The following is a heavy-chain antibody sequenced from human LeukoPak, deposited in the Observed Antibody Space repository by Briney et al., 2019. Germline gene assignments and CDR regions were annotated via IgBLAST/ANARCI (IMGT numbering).Heavy chain of an antibody. CDR1: GGSISSYY. CDR3: AGTDFWSGYHDY. Sequence: PSETLSLTCTVSGGSISSYYWNWIRQPPGKGLEWIGYIYYSGSTNYNPSLKSRVTISEDTSKNQFSLRLSSVTAADTAVYYCAGTDFWSGYHDYWGQGTLVTVSS. J-gene: IGHJ4*02. CDR2: IYYSGST. V-gene: IGHV4-59*08. D-gene: IGHD3-3*01.